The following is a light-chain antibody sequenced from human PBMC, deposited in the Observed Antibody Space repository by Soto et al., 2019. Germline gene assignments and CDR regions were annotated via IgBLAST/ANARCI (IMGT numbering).Light chain of an antibody. CDR2: DAS. CDR3: QQYNTYST. V-gene: IGKV1-5*01. CDR1: QSISRW. Sequence: IQMTQAPSSLSASVGDRVTITCRASQSISRWLAWYQQKPGKAPKALIYDASTLRSGVPSRFSGGGSGTEFTLTISSLQPDDFATYYCQQYNTYSTFGQGTRLEIK. J-gene: IGKJ5*01.